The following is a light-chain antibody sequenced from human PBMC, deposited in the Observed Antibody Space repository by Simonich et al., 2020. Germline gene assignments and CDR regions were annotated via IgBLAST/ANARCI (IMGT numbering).Light chain of an antibody. J-gene: IGKJ1*01. CDR3: QQYYSTPSWT. Sequence: DIVMTQSPDSLAVSLGERDTINCKSSQSVLYSSNNKNYLAWYQQKPGQPPKLLIYWDTTRESGVPDRFSGSGSGTDFTLTISSLQAEDVAVYYCQQYYSTPSWTFGQGTKVEIK. CDR2: WDT. V-gene: IGKV4-1*01. CDR1: QSVLYSSNNKNY.